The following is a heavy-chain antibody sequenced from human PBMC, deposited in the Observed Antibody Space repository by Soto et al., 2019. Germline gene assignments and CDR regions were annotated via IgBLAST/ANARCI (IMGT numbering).Heavy chain of an antibody. CDR2: ISSGSIYM. D-gene: IGHD1-7*01. CDR1: GLTFSDYT. Sequence: EVQLVESGGGLVKPGGSLRLSCAASGLTFSDYTMNWVRQAPGKGLEWVSCISSGSIYMYYADSVKGRFTISRDNAKNSLFLQMNSLRAEDTAVYYCARERKNWNYNAHDAFDIWGQGTMVTVSS. J-gene: IGHJ3*02. V-gene: IGHV3-21*01. CDR3: ARERKNWNYNAHDAFDI.